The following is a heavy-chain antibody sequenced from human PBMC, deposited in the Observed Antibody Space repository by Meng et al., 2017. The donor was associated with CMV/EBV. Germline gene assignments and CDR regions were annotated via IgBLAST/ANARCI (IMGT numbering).Heavy chain of an antibody. CDR1: GGTFSSYA. J-gene: IGHJ4*02. CDR2: IIPIFGTA. V-gene: IGHV1-69*05. D-gene: IGHD3-3*01. Sequence: SVKVSCKASGGTFSSYAISWVRQAPGQGLEWMGGIIPIFGTANYAQKFQGRVTSTTDESMSTAYMELSSLRSEDTAVYYCASDYDFWSGSGLGYWGQGTLVTVSS. CDR3: ASDYDFWSGSGLGY.